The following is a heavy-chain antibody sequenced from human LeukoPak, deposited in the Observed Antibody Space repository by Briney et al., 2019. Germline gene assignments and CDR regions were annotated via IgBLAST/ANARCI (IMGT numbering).Heavy chain of an antibody. CDR2: ISYTGST. CDR3: ARDLRYCSSTSCYTAFHYYYGMDV. V-gene: IGHV4-59*12. CDR1: GGSMSSFY. D-gene: IGHD2-2*02. J-gene: IGHJ6*02. Sequence: SETLSLTCTVSGGSMSSFYWSWLRQPPGKGLEWLAFISYTGSTSYNPSLQSRVTISLDTSSNQFSLKLTSVTAADTAVYYCARDLRYCSSTSCYTAFHYYYGMDVWGQGTTVTVSS.